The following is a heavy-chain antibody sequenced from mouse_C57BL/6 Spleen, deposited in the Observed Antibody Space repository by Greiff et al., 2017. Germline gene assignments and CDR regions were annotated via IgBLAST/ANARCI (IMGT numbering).Heavy chain of an antibody. CDR3: ATYGSRNYFDY. Sequence: LQQSGASVKISCKASGYAFSSYWMNWVKQRPGKGLEWIGQIYPGDGDTNYNGKFKGKATLTADKSSSTAYMQLSSLTSEDSAVYFCATYGSRNYFDYWGQGTTLTVSS. D-gene: IGHD1-1*01. J-gene: IGHJ2*01. V-gene: IGHV1-80*01. CDR2: IYPGDGDT. CDR1: GYAFSSYW.